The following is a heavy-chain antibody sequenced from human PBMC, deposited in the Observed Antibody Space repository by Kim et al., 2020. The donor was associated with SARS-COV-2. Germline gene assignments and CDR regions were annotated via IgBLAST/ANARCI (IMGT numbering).Heavy chain of an antibody. J-gene: IGHJ3*02. Sequence: NPSLKSRVTISVDTSKNQFSLKLSSVTAADTAVYYCARGEVQPWLVAFDIWGQGTMVTVSS. V-gene: IGHV4-39*07. CDR3: ARGEVQPWLVAFDI. D-gene: IGHD5-18*01.